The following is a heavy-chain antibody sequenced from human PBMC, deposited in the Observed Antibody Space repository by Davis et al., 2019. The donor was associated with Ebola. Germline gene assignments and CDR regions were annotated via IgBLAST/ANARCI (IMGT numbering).Heavy chain of an antibody. CDR2: ISSNGGST. V-gene: IGHV3-64*01. Sequence: GESLKIPCAAPGFTFSSYAMHWVRQAPGKGLEYVSAISSNGGSTYYANSVKGRFTISRDNSKNSLYLQMNSLRAEDTAVYYCARGVRGWWGQGTLVTVSS. CDR3: ARGVRGW. J-gene: IGHJ4*02. D-gene: IGHD3-10*01. CDR1: GFTFSSYA.